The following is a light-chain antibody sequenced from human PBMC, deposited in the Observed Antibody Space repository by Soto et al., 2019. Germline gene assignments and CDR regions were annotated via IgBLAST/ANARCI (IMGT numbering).Light chain of an antibody. CDR1: QGIRSE. Sequence: AIQMTQSPSSLSASVGDRFTITCRASQGIRSELGWYQQKPGEAPNLLIYTASTLQSGVPSRFSGSGSGTDFTLTISSLQPEDFATYYCIQDYNYPLTFGGGTKVDI. J-gene: IGKJ4*01. V-gene: IGKV1-6*01. CDR2: TAS. CDR3: IQDYNYPLT.